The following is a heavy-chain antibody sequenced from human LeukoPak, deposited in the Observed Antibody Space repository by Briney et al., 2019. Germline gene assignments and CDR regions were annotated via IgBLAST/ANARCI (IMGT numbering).Heavy chain of an antibody. CDR1: GFTFSTNA. J-gene: IGHJ6*03. Sequence: PGGSLRLSCAASGFTFSTNAMSWLRQAPGRGPGWVSAISGDVNTYYADSVKGRFTISRDNSKNTLYLQMNSLRAEDTAVYYCARTRIGILYYMDVWGKGTTVTVSS. CDR3: ARTRIGILYYMDV. D-gene: IGHD2-15*01. V-gene: IGHV3-23*01. CDR2: ISGDVNT.